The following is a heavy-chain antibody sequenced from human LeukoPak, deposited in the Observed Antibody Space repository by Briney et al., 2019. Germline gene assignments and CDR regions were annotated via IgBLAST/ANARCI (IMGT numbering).Heavy chain of an antibody. CDR1: GGSISSYY. V-gene: IGHV4-59*01. Sequence: PSETLSLTCTVSGGSISSYYWSWIRQPPGKGLEWIGYIYYSGSTNYNPSLKSRVTISVDTSKNQFSLKLSSVTAADTAVYYCARCRGYCSGGSCYGDPYYYYYMDVWGKGTTVTASS. J-gene: IGHJ6*03. CDR3: ARCRGYCSGGSCYGDPYYYYYMDV. D-gene: IGHD2-15*01. CDR2: IYYSGST.